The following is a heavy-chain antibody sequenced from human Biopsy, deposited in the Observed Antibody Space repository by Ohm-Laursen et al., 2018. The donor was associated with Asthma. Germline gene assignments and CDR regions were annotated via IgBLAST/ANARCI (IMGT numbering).Heavy chain of an antibody. D-gene: IGHD3-10*01. V-gene: IGHV1-18*01. CDR3: ARAVDYSHYYGIDV. J-gene: IGHJ6*02. CDR2: FSVYNGNT. CDR1: GYTFNSAG. Sequence: SVKVSCKTSGYTFNSAGITRGGQAPGQGLEGLGWFSVYNGNTKVAQKLQDRVTMITDTSTRTAYMELRSLRSDDTAVYFCARAVDYSHYYGIDVWGQGTTVTVS.